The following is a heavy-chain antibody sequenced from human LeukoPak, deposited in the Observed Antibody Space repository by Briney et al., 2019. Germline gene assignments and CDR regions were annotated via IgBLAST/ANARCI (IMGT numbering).Heavy chain of an antibody. CDR2: ISAYNGNT. V-gene: IGHV1-18*01. Sequence: EASVKVSCKASGYTFTSYGISRVRQAPGQGLEWMGWISAYNGNTNYAQKLQGRVTMTTDTSTSTAYMELRSLRSDDTAVYYCASQYCSSTSCFHFDYWGQGTLVTVSS. D-gene: IGHD2-2*01. CDR1: GYTFTSYG. CDR3: ASQYCSSTSCFHFDY. J-gene: IGHJ4*02.